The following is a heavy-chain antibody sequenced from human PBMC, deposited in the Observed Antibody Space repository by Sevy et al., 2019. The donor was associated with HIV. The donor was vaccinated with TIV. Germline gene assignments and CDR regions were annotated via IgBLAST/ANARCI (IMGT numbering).Heavy chain of an antibody. J-gene: IGHJ3*02. CDR1: GFTFSSYA. CDR3: ARAKWEPPQCAVDT. Sequence: GGSLRLSCAASGFTFSSYAMHWVRQAPGKGLEWVAVISYDGSNKYYADSVKGRFTISRDNSKNTLYLQMNSLRAEDTAVYYSARAKWEPPQCAVDTWGQGTMVTVSS. D-gene: IGHD1-26*01. CDR2: ISYDGSNK. V-gene: IGHV3-30-3*01.